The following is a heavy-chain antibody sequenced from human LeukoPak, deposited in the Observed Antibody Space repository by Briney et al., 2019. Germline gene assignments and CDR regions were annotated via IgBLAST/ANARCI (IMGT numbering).Heavy chain of an antibody. CDR3: ASMPSTEICYFYYMDV. V-gene: IGHV3-23*01. J-gene: IGHJ6*03. D-gene: IGHD2-2*01. Sequence: RPGGSLRLSCADSRFTFSSYTMNWVRQAPGKGLEWVSGISANAVSTYYADSVKGRFTISRDNSKNTLYLHMDRLGTEDTAVYYCASMPSTEICYFYYMDVWGKGTTVTVSS. CDR1: RFTFSSYT. CDR2: ISANAVST.